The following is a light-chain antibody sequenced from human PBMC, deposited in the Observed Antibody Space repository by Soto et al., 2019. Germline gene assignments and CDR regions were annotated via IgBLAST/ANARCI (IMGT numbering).Light chain of an antibody. J-gene: IGLJ1*01. Sequence: VLPQPASVSVSPGQSITISCTGTSSDVGGYNYVSWYQQHPGKAPKLMIYDVSNRPSGVSNRFSGSKSGNTASLTISGLQAEDEADYYCSSDTSSFCVFGNGTKVTVL. V-gene: IGLV2-14*03. CDR1: SSDVGGYNY. CDR3: SSDTSSFCV. CDR2: DVS.